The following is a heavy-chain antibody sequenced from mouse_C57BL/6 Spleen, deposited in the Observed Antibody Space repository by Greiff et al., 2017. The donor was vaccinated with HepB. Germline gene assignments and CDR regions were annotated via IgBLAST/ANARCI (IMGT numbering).Heavy chain of an antibody. CDR3: TTQSAEAAWFAY. CDR2: IDPENGNT. CDR1: GFNIKDDY. D-gene: IGHD3-2*02. V-gene: IGHV14-4*01. Sequence: VQLQQSGAELVRPGASVKLSCPASGFNIKDDYMHWVKQRPEQGLEWIGWIDPENGNTEYASKFQGKATITADTSSNTAYLQLSSLTSEDTAVNYCTTQSAEAAWFAYWGQGTLVTVSA. J-gene: IGHJ3*01.